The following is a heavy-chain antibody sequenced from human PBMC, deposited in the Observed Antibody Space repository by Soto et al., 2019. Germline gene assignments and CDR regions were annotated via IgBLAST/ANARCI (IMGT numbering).Heavy chain of an antibody. V-gene: IGHV1-2*04. CDR1: GSTFTGYY. J-gene: IGHJ6*02. CDR3: ARGIRWADYYYYYGMDV. D-gene: IGHD6-13*01. Sequence: ASVKVSCKASGSTFTGYYMHWVRQAPGQGLEWMGWINPNSGGTNYAQKFQGWVTMTRDTSISTAYMELSRLRSDDTAVYYCARGIRWADYYYYYGMDVWGQGTTVTVSS. CDR2: INPNSGGT.